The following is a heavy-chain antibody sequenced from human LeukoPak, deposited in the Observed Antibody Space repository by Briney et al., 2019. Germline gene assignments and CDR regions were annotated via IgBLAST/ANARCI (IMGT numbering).Heavy chain of an antibody. CDR3: AKGGYRGPFDY. CDR2: ISWNSGSI. Sequence: GGSLRLSCAASGFTLSTYAMSWVRQAPGKGLEWVSGISWNSGSIGYADSVKGRFTISRDNAKNSLYLQMNSLRAEDMALYYCAKGGYRGPFDYWGQGTLVTVSS. D-gene: IGHD5-12*01. J-gene: IGHJ4*02. CDR1: GFTLSTYA. V-gene: IGHV3-9*03.